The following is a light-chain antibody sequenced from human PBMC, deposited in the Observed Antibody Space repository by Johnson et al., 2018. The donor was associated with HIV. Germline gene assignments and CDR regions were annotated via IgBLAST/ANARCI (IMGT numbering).Light chain of an antibody. Sequence: QSVLTQPPSVSAPPGQKVTISCSGSSSNIGNNYVSWYQQVPGTAPKLLIYDNNKRPSGIPDRFSGSKSGTSATLGITGLQTGDESDYYCGTWDSSLSAFYVFGTGTKVTVL. CDR2: DNN. J-gene: IGLJ1*01. V-gene: IGLV1-51*01. CDR3: GTWDSSLSAFYV. CDR1: SSNIGNNY.